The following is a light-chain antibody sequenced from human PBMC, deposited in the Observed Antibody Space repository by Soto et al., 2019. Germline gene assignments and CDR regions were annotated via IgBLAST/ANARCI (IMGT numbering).Light chain of an antibody. Sequence: IVLTQSPATLSLSPGERATLSCRASQSVSSYLAWYQQKPGQAPRLLIYDASNRATGIPARFSGSGSGTDFTLTISSLEPEDFAVYFCHQRNKFGQGTRLEIK. J-gene: IGKJ5*01. CDR1: QSVSSY. CDR3: HQRNK. CDR2: DAS. V-gene: IGKV3-11*01.